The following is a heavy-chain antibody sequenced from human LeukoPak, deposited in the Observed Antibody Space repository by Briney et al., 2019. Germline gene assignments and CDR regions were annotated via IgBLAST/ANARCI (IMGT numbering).Heavy chain of an antibody. Sequence: GESLRLSCAASGFTFSSYAMSWVRQAPGKGLEWVSAISGSGGSTYYADSVKGRFTISRDNSKNTLYLQMNSLRAEDAAVYYCAKGGVGPTNWFDPWGQGTLVTVSS. V-gene: IGHV3-23*01. CDR1: GFTFSSYA. D-gene: IGHD1-26*01. CDR3: AKGGVGPTNWFDP. CDR2: ISGSGGST. J-gene: IGHJ5*02.